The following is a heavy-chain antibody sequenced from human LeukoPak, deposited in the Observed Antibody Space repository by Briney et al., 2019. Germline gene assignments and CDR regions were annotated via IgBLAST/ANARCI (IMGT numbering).Heavy chain of an antibody. CDR3: AREAYSSSWYSLSNFDY. D-gene: IGHD6-13*01. V-gene: IGHV3-30-3*01. CDR1: GFTFSSYA. CDR2: ISYDGSNK. Sequence: GRSLRLSCAASGFTFSSYAMHWVRQAPGKGLEWVAVISYDGSNKYYADSVKGRFTISRDNSKNTLYLQMNSLIAEDTAVYYCAREAYSSSWYSLSNFDYWGQGTLVTVSS. J-gene: IGHJ4*02.